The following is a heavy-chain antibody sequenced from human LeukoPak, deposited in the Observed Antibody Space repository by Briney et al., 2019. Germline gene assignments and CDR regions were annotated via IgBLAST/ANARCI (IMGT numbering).Heavy chain of an antibody. CDR3: ARGPRGWSDYYFDY. D-gene: IGHD6-19*01. CDR2: IKTRADGGTT. Sequence: GGSLRLSCAASGFTFSSYWMSWVRQAPGKGLEWVGHIKTRADGGTTDFAAPMKGRFTISRDDSKSTLYLQINSLKTEDTAVYYCARGPRGWSDYYFDYWGQGSLVTVSS. CDR1: GFTFSSYW. J-gene: IGHJ4*02. V-gene: IGHV3-15*01.